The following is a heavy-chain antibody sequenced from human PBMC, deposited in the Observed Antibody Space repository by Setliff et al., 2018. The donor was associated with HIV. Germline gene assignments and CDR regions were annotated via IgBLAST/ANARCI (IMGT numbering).Heavy chain of an antibody. CDR3: ARDLRDGFEEWFSTLDDGMDV. D-gene: IGHD3-3*01. CDR2: INPHTGVT. V-gene: IGHV1-2*02. Sequence: ASVKVSCKGSGYIFNSYGMSWVRQAPGQGLEWMGNINPHTGVTKYAEKFQGRVTMTRDTSINTIYMELSRLRSDDTAVYYCARDLRDGFEEWFSTLDDGMDVWGQGTTVTVSS. CDR1: GYIFNSYG. J-gene: IGHJ6*02.